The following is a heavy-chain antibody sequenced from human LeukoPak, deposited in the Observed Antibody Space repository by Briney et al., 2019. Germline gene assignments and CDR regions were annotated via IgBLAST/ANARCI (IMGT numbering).Heavy chain of an antibody. J-gene: IGHJ4*02. CDR3: ARARKVRRSGFYFDY. CDR2: INHSGST. CDR1: GGSFSGYY. V-gene: IGHV4-34*01. Sequence: SETLSLTCAVYGGSFSGYYWSWIRQPPGKGLEWIGEINHSGSTNYNPSLKSRVTISVDTSKNQFSLKLSSVTAADTAVYYCARARKVRRSGFYFDYWGQGTLVTVSS. D-gene: IGHD3-10*01.